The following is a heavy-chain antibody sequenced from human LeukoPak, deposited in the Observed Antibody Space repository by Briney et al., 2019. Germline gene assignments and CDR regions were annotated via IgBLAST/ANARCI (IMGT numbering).Heavy chain of an antibody. V-gene: IGHV3-30*04. D-gene: IGHD3-22*01. CDR3: ARGYDSSGYYFDY. CDR1: GFPFSSYA. CDR2: VSSDGSNK. Sequence: PGRSLRLSCAASGFPFSSYAMHWVRQAPGKGLEWVAVVSSDGSNKYYADSVKGRFTISRDNSKNTLYLQMNSLRAEDTAVYYCARGYDSSGYYFDYWGQGTLVTVSS. J-gene: IGHJ4*02.